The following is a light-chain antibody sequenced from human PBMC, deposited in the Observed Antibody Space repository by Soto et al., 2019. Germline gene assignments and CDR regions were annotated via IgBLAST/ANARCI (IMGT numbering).Light chain of an antibody. CDR2: RNN. J-gene: IGLJ3*02. CDR3: AAWDDSLSGRV. Sequence: QVVVTQPPSASGTPGQRVTISCSGSSSNIGSNYVYWYQQLPGTAPKLLIYRNNQRPSGVPDRFSGSKSGTSASLAISGLRSEDEADYYCAAWDDSLSGRVFGGGTQLTVL. V-gene: IGLV1-47*01. CDR1: SSNIGSNY.